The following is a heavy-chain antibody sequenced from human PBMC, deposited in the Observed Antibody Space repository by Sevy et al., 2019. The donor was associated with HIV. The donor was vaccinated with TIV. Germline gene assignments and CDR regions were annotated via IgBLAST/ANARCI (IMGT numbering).Heavy chain of an antibody. CDR1: GFTFRSYS. J-gene: IGHJ4*02. V-gene: IGHV3-23*01. Sequence: GGSLRLSCVASGFTFRSYSMSWVRQTPGKGLEWVSVIGGSGATTYYADSVKGRFTISRDNSKNTLYLQMNSLRADDTAIYYCAKRLSVSGPYDYWGQGTLVTVSS. CDR3: AKRLSVSGPYDY. CDR2: IGGSGATT. D-gene: IGHD1-26*01.